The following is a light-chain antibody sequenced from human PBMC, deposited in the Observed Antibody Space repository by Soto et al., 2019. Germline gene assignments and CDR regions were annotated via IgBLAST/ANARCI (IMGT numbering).Light chain of an antibody. CDR3: FSFTSTNTHV. V-gene: IGLV2-23*01. CDR1: SSDFGSYKF. CDR2: ETS. J-gene: IGLJ1*01. Sequence: QSVLTQPASVSESPGQSVTISCTGTSSDFGSYKFVSWYQHHPGKVPKVIIYETSKRPSGVSDRFSGSKSGNTASLTISGLQAEDEADYYCFSFTSTNTHVFGSGTKLTVL.